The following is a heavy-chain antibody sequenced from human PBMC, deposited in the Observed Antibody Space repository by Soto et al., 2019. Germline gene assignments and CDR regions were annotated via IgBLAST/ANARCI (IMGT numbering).Heavy chain of an antibody. J-gene: IGHJ6*02. CDR1: GFTFSSYG. Sequence: SLRLSCEASGFTFSSYGMHWVRQAPGKGLEWVAVISYDGSNKYYADSVKGRFTISRDNSKNTLYLQMNSLRAEDTAVYYCAKIPIVVVPAAISYYGMDVWGQGTTVTVSS. D-gene: IGHD2-2*01. CDR3: AKIPIVVVPAAISYYGMDV. V-gene: IGHV3-30*18. CDR2: ISYDGSNK.